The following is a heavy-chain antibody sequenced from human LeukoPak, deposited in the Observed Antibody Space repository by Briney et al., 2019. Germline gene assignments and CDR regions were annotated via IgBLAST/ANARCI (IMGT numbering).Heavy chain of an antibody. J-gene: IGHJ6*03. CDR2: IYPGDSDT. V-gene: IGHV5-51*01. D-gene: IGHD4/OR15-4a*01. CDR3: ARGFYGGYYYYYMDV. Sequence: GESLKISCKGSGYSFTSFWIGWVRQMPGKGLEWMGIIYPGDSDTTYSPSFQGQVTISADRSINTAYLQWSSLKASDTAMYYWARGFYGGYYYYYMDVWGKGTTVTVSS. CDR1: GYSFTSFW.